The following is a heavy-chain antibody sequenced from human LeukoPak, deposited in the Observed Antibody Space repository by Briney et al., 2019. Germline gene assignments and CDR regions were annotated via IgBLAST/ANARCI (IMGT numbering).Heavy chain of an antibody. J-gene: IGHJ5*02. V-gene: IGHV3-30*02. CDR3: ARGDYDYVWGSYRNNWFDP. CDR2: IRYDGSNK. D-gene: IGHD3-16*02. Sequence: GGSLRLSCAASGFTFSSYGMHWVRQAPGKGLEWVAFIRYDGSNKYYADSVKGRFTISRDNSKNTLYLQMNSLRAEDTAVYYCARGDYDYVWGSYRNNWFDPWGQGTLVTVSS. CDR1: GFTFSSYG.